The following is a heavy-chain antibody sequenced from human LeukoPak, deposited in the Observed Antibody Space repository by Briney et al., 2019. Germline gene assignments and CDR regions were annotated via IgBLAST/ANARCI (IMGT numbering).Heavy chain of an antibody. CDR2: IIPILGIA. V-gene: IGHV1-69*04. CDR1: GGTFSSYA. Sequence: SVKVSCKDSGGTFSSYAISWVRQAPGQGLECMGRIIPILGIANYAQKFQGRVTITADKSTSTAYMELSSLRSEHTAVYYCASHRYGYNLLFDYWGQGTLVTVSP. J-gene: IGHJ4*02. CDR3: ASHRYGYNLLFDY. D-gene: IGHD5-24*01.